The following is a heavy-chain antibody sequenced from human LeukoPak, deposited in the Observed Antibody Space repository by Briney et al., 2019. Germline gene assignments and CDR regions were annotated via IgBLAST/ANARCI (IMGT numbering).Heavy chain of an antibody. D-gene: IGHD1-26*01. CDR2: IKQDGSEK. CDR3: TRGAPVGSKTFDI. Sequence: AGGSLRLSCAASGFTFSSYWMSWVRQAPGKGLEWVANIKQDGSEKYYVDSVKGRFTISRDNAKNSLYLQMISLRAEDTAVYYCTRGAPVGSKTFDIWGQGTMVTVS. J-gene: IGHJ3*02. CDR1: GFTFSSYW. V-gene: IGHV3-7*03.